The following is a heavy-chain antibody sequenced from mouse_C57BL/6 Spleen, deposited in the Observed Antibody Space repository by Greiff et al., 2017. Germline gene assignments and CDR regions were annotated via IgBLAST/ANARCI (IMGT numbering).Heavy chain of an antibody. CDR2: FYPGSGSI. CDR1: GYTFTVYT. CDR3: AGHEDAGSYFDY. Sequence: QVQLKQSGAELVKPGASVKLSCTASGYTFTVYTIHWVQQRSGQGLEWIGWFYPGSGSIKYNEKFKDKATLTADKSSSTVYMELSRLTSEDSAVYFCAGHEDAGSYFDYWGQGTTRTVSS. V-gene: IGHV1-62-2*01. J-gene: IGHJ2*01.